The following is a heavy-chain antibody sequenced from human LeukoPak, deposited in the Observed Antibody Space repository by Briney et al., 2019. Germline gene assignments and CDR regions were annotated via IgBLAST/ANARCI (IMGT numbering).Heavy chain of an antibody. Sequence: GASVKVSCKASGYTFTSYDINWVRQATGQGLEWMGWMNPNSGNTGYAQKFQGRVTMTRNTSISTAYMELSSLRSEDTAVYYCARGSSWYRWFDPWGQGTLVTVSS. V-gene: IGHV1-8*01. J-gene: IGHJ5*02. CDR3: ARGSSWYRWFDP. CDR1: GYTFTSYD. CDR2: MNPNSGNT. D-gene: IGHD6-13*01.